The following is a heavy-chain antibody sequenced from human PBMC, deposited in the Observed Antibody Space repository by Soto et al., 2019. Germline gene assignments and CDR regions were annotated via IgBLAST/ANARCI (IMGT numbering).Heavy chain of an antibody. V-gene: IGHV4-30-2*01. CDR3: ASSRGSPVPLDY. CDR2: IYHSGST. Sequence: QLQLQESGSGLVKPSQTLSLTCAVSGGSTSSGGYSWSWIRQPPGKGLEWIGYIYHSGSTYYNPSLKSRVTISVDRSKNQFSLKLSSVTAADTAVYYCASSRGSPVPLDYWGQGTLVTVSS. D-gene: IGHD1-26*01. CDR1: GGSTSSGGYS. J-gene: IGHJ4*02.